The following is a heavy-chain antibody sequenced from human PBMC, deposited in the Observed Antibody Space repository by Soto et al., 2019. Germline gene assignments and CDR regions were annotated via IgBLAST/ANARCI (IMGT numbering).Heavy chain of an antibody. Sequence: SETLCLTCAVYGGSFSGYYWSWIRQPPGKGLEWIGEINHSGSTHYNPSLKSRVTISVDTSKNQFSLKLSSVTAADTAVYYCAREAPGVGRFYFDYWGQGTLVTVSS. D-gene: IGHD3-10*01. J-gene: IGHJ4*02. CDR2: INHSGST. CDR1: GGSFSGYY. V-gene: IGHV4-34*01. CDR3: AREAPGVGRFYFDY.